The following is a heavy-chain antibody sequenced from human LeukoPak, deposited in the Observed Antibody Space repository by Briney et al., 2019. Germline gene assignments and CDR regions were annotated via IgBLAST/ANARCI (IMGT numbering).Heavy chain of an antibody. V-gene: IGHV3-30-3*01. Sequence: PGGSLRLSCAASGFTFSSYAMHWVRQAPGKGLEWVAVISYDGSNKYYADSVKGRFTISRDNAKNSLYLQMNSLRDEDTAVYYCAREPRSFGELIFDYWGQGTLVTVSS. CDR1: GFTFSSYA. J-gene: IGHJ4*02. D-gene: IGHD3-10*01. CDR3: AREPRSFGELIFDY. CDR2: ISYDGSNK.